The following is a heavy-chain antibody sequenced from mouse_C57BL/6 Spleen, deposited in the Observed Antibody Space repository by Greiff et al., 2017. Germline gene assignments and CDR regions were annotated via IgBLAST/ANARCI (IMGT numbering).Heavy chain of an antibody. CDR3: TRGSNSPFAD. Sequence: VQLKESGEGLVKPGGSLKLSCAASGFTFSSYAMSWVRQTPEKSLEWVAYISSGGDYIYYADTVKGRFTISRDNARNTLYLQMSSLKSEDTAMYYCTRGSNSPFADWGQGTLVTVSA. J-gene: IGHJ3*01. CDR1: GFTFSSYA. CDR2: ISSGGDYI. D-gene: IGHD2-5*01. V-gene: IGHV5-9-1*02.